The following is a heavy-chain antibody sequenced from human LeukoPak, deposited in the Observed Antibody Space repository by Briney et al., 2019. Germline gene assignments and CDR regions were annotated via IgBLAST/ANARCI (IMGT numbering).Heavy chain of an antibody. CDR1: GYTFTGYY. CDR2: INPNSGGT. CDR3: THCSRGSCYSGPSFDY. J-gene: IGHJ4*02. Sequence: ASVKVSCRASGYTFTGYYMHWVRQAPGQGLEGMGWINPNSGGTNYAQKFQGRVTMTRDTSISTAYMELSRLRSDDTAVYYCTHCSRGSCYSGPSFDYWGQGTLVTVSS. V-gene: IGHV1-2*02. D-gene: IGHD2-15*01.